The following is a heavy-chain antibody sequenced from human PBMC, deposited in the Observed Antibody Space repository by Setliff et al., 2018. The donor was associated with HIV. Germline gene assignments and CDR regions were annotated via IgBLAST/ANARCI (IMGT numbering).Heavy chain of an antibody. V-gene: IGHV4-31*02. Sequence: SETLSLTCTVSGGSISSGDYYWSWIRQPPGKGLEWIGYINQSGSTNYNPSLKSRVTISVDKSKNQFSLELSSVTAADTAVYYCARDQRLSYWGQGTLVTVSS. CDR3: ARDQRLSY. CDR1: GGSISSGDYY. CDR2: INQSGST. J-gene: IGHJ4*02.